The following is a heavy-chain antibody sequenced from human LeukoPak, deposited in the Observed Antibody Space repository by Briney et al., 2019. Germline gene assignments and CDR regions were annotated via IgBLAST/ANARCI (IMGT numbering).Heavy chain of an antibody. CDR3: ARSPYYYDSSGYYYSPSLFDY. J-gene: IGHJ4*02. CDR2: IYTSGST. V-gene: IGHV4-4*07. CDR1: GGSISSYY. D-gene: IGHD3-22*01. Sequence: PSETLSLTCTVSGGSISSYYWSWIRQPAGKGLEWIGRIYTSGSTNYNPSLKSRVTMSVDTSKNQFSLKLSSVTAADTAVYYCARSPYYYDSSGYYYSPSLFDYWGQGTLVTVSS.